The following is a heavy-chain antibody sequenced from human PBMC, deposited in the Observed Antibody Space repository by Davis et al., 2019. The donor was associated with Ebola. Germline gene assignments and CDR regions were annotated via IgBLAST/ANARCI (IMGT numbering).Heavy chain of an antibody. CDR3: ARLGVVVAASLYHYSGMDV. D-gene: IGHD2-15*01. CDR1: GGSISSSNW. V-gene: IGHV4-4*02. J-gene: IGHJ6*04. Sequence: MPSETLSLTCAVSGGSISSSNWWSWVRQPPGKGLEWIGEIYHSGSTNYNPSLKSRATISVDKSKNQFSLKLSSVTAADTAVYYCARLGVVVAASLYHYSGMDVWGKGTTVTVSS. CDR2: IYHSGST.